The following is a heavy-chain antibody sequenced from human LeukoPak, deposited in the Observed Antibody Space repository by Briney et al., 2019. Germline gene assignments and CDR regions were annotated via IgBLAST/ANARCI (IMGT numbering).Heavy chain of an antibody. CDR2: IYYSGST. D-gene: IGHD3-16*01. Sequence: NPSETLSLTCTVSGGSISSGSYYWSWIRQPAGKGLEWIGYIYYSGSTNYNPSLKSRVTISVDTSKNQFSLKLSSVTAADTAVYYCARGPGGGTWFDYWGQGTLVTVSS. V-gene: IGHV4-61*10. J-gene: IGHJ5*01. CDR1: GGSISSGSYY. CDR3: ARGPGGGTWFDY.